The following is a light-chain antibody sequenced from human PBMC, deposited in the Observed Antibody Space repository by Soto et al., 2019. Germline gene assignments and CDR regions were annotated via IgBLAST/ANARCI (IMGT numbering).Light chain of an antibody. J-gene: IGKJ1*01. CDR2: GAS. CDR1: QNVNNR. Sequence: EIVMTQSLAMLSVSPGERATLSCRASQNVNNRLAWYQQKAGQPPRLLIYGASTRATGIPARFSGSGSGTEFTLTISSLQSEDFAVYYCQHFNSWPLLFGQGTKVDIK. CDR3: QHFNSWPLL. V-gene: IGKV3-15*01.